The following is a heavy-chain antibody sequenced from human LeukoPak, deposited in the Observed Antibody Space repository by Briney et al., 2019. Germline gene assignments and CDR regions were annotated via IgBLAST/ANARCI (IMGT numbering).Heavy chain of an antibody. Sequence: PSETLSLTCTVSGGSISGYYWSWIRQPPGKGLEWIGYIFYSGSTNYNPSLKSRVTISKDTSKNQFSLKLTSVTAADTAVYYCARGSSISWSPYYFEYWGQGTLVTVSS. CDR2: IFYSGST. V-gene: IGHV4-59*01. D-gene: IGHD6-13*01. CDR1: GGSISGYY. CDR3: ARGSSISWSPYYFEY. J-gene: IGHJ4*02.